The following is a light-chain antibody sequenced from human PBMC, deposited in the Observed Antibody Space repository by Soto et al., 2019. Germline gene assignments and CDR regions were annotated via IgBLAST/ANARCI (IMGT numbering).Light chain of an antibody. CDR2: QTS. Sequence: EIVLTQSPATLSSFPGDRVTLSCRASQYINTRLAWYQHRPGQAPRLLIYQTSIRAAGIPARFSASGSGTDVTLTISDVQPEDFALYYCHQRQSWPRTFGQGTKVYI. CDR3: HQRQSWPRT. CDR1: QYINTR. V-gene: IGKV3-11*01. J-gene: IGKJ1*01.